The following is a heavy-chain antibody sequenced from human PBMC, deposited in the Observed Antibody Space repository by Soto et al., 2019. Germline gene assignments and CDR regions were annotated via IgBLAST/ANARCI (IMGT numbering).Heavy chain of an antibody. CDR3: ASPKFRFWQQLDP. CDR1: GYTFTSYA. J-gene: IGHJ5*02. D-gene: IGHD3-3*01. V-gene: IGHV1-69*13. CDR2: IIPIFGTA. Sequence: SVKVSCKASGYTFTSYAISWVRQAPGQGLEWMGGIIPIFGTANYAQKFQGRVTITADESTSTAYMELSSLRSEDTAVYYCASPKFRFWQQLDPWGQGTLVTVSS.